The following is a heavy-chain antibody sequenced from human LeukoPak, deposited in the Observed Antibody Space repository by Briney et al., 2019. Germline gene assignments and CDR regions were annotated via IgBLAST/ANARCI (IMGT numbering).Heavy chain of an antibody. Sequence: PGGSLRLSCAASGFTFSSIAMTWVRQAPGKGLEWVSTIRSNGETTYNADSVKGRFTISRDNSKKTLYLQLNSLRVEDTAIYYCAKGQELDDGVFDSWGQGILVTVSS. D-gene: IGHD1-1*01. J-gene: IGHJ4*02. CDR1: GFTFSSIA. CDR3: AKGQELDDGVFDS. CDR2: IRSNGETT. V-gene: IGHV3-23*01.